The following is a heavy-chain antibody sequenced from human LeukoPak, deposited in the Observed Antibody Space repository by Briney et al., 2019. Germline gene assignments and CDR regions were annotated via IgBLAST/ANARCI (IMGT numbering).Heavy chain of an antibody. Sequence: PVGSLRLSCTASGFTFGDYAMSWVRQAPGKGLEWVGFIRSKAYGGTTEYAASVKGRFTISRDDSKSIAYLQMNSLKTEDTAVYYCTRARITIFAVIDYWGQGTLVTVSS. CDR3: TRARITIFAVIDY. CDR1: GFTFGDYA. D-gene: IGHD3-3*01. J-gene: IGHJ4*02. CDR2: IRSKAYGGTT. V-gene: IGHV3-49*04.